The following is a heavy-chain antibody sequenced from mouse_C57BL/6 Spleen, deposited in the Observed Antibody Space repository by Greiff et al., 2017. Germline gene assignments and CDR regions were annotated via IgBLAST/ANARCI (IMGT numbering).Heavy chain of an antibody. D-gene: IGHD2-3*01. CDR3: ARSNDGYYYRYFDV. Sequence: EVQLQQSGPELVKPGASVKISCKASGYTFTDYYMNWVKQSHGKSLEWIGDINPNNGGTSYNQKFKGKATLTVDKSSSTAYMELRSLTSEDSAVYYCARSNDGYYYRYFDVWGTGTTVTVSS. CDR1: GYTFTDYY. V-gene: IGHV1-26*01. CDR2: INPNNGGT. J-gene: IGHJ1*03.